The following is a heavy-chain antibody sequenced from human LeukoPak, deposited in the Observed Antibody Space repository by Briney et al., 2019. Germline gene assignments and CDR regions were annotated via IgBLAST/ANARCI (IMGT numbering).Heavy chain of an antibody. Sequence: ASVKVSCKASGYTFNSYPLTWVRQAPGVGFEWVGWITADNFNTNYAQKFQGRVALTKETSTNTAYMEMRSLMSDDTAVYYCARVRTPFGVVASPDALDVWGQGTAVTVSS. V-gene: IGHV1-18*01. CDR1: GYTFNSYP. J-gene: IGHJ3*01. D-gene: IGHD3-3*01. CDR2: ITADNFNT. CDR3: ARVRTPFGVVASPDALDV.